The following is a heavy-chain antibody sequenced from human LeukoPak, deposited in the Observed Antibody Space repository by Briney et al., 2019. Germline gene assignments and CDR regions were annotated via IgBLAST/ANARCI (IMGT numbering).Heavy chain of an antibody. Sequence: GGSVRLSCAAPGFTFSSYAMSWVRQAPGKGLEWVSAISGSGGSTYYADSVKGRFTISRDNSKNTLYLQMNSLRAEDTAVYYCARGYVDTAMVTWGARGFNFDYWGQEPLVTVSS. J-gene: IGHJ4*02. CDR3: ARGYVDTAMVTWGARGFNFDY. D-gene: IGHD5-18*01. V-gene: IGHV3-23*01. CDR1: GFTFSSYA. CDR2: ISGSGGST.